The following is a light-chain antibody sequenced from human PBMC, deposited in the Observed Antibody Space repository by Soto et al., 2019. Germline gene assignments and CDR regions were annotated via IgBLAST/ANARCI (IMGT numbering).Light chain of an antibody. CDR3: SSYAGSYTTVV. Sequence: QSVLTQPPSASGSPGQSVTISCTGTSSDVGGYNYVSWYQQHPGKAPKLMIYDVSKRPSGVPDRFSGSKSGNTASLTVSGLQAEDEADYYCSSYAGSYTTVVFGGGTKLTVL. CDR2: DVS. CDR1: SSDVGGYNY. J-gene: IGLJ2*01. V-gene: IGLV2-11*01.